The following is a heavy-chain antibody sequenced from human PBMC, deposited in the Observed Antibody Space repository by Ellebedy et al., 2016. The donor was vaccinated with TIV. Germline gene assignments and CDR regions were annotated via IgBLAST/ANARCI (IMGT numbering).Heavy chain of an antibody. CDR3: AKSLKITIFGDDAFDI. J-gene: IGHJ3*02. CDR1: GFTFSSYA. V-gene: IGHV3-23*01. D-gene: IGHD3-9*01. CDR2: ISGSGGST. Sequence: GESLKISXAASGFTFSSYAMSWVRQAPGKGLEWVSAISGSGGSTYYADSVKGRFTISRDNSKNTLYLQMNSLRAEDTAVYYCAKSLKITIFGDDAFDIWGQGTMVTVSS.